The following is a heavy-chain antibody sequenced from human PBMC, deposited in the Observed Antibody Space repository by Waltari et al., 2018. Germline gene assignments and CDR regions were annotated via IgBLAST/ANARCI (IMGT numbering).Heavy chain of an antibody. V-gene: IGHV1-46*01. CDR2: INPSGGST. Sequence: QVQLVQSGAEVKKPGASVKVSCKASGYTFTSYYMHWVRQAPGQGLEWMGIINPSGGSTSYAQKFQGRVTMTRNTSISTAYMELSSLRSEDTAVYYCARSVIGRDAFDIWGQGTMVTVSS. CDR3: ARSVIGRDAFDI. J-gene: IGHJ3*02. D-gene: IGHD3-22*01. CDR1: GYTFTSYY.